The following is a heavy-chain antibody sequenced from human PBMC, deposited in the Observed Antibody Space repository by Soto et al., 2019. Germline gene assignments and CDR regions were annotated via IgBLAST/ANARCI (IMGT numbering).Heavy chain of an antibody. Sequence: EVQLLESGGGLIQPGGSLRVSCVASGFTFKNYAMSWVRQAPGKGLEWVSSISGSGGSTYYADSVKGRFTISRDNSKNTLYLQVNSLRAEDTAVYYCARGGSGWGNFDFWGQGTLVAASS. CDR1: GFTFKNYA. CDR2: ISGSGGST. V-gene: IGHV3-23*01. CDR3: ARGGSGWGNFDF. D-gene: IGHD6-19*01. J-gene: IGHJ4*02.